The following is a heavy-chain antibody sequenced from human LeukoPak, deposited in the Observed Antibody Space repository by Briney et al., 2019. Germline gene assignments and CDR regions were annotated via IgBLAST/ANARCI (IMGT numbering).Heavy chain of an antibody. D-gene: IGHD6-19*01. CDR1: GFTFRSFA. CDR3: ARARRSGQQSYYFDY. CDR2: LRSDGATT. Sequence: GGSLRLSCAASGFTFRSFAMHWVRQTPGKGLEYVSALRSDGATTYCADSVKGRFIISRDNSKNTVYLQMGSLRSEDTGVYYCARARRSGQQSYYFDYWGQGTPVIVSS. J-gene: IGHJ4*02. V-gene: IGHV3-64*02.